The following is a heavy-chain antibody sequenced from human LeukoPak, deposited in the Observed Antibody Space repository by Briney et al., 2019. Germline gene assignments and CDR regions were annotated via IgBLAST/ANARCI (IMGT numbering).Heavy chain of an antibody. CDR2: IYYSGST. D-gene: IGHD3-16*01. CDR1: GGSISSSSYY. J-gene: IGHJ5*02. CDR3: ARDLHDYVWGIQPEFDP. V-gene: IGHV4-39*07. Sequence: ASETLSLTCTVSGGSISSSSYYWGWIRQPPGKGLEWIGSIYYSGSTYYNPSLKSRVTISVDTSKNQFSLKLSSVTAADTAVYYCARDLHDYVWGIQPEFDPWGQGTLVTVSS.